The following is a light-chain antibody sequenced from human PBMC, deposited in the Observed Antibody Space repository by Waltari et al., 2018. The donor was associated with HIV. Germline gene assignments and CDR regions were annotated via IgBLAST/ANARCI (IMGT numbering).Light chain of an antibody. Sequence: QSALTQPASVSGSPGQSITISCTARFYNNGGFTYVSWYQQHPGKAPKVIIYEVNNRPSGVSTRFSGSKSGNTASLTISGLQIEYEADYYCSSNTDSSTALFGGGTKLTVL. CDR2: EVN. CDR1: FYNNGGFTY. CDR3: SSNTDSSTAL. V-gene: IGLV2-14*01. J-gene: IGLJ2*01.